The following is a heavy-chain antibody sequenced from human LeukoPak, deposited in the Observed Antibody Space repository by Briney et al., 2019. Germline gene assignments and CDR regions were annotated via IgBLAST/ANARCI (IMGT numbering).Heavy chain of an antibody. CDR3: ARMGVVWWLRSSQSRNWFDP. V-gene: IGHV1-8*02. D-gene: IGHD5-12*01. CDR1: GYTFTNYY. Sequence: VASVKVSCKASGYTFTNYYIHWVRQTPGQGLEWMGWMNPNSGNTGYAQKFQGRVTMTRNTSISTAYMELSSLRSEDTAVYYCARMGVVWWLRSSQSRNWFDPWGQGTLVTVSS. CDR2: MNPNSGNT. J-gene: IGHJ5*02.